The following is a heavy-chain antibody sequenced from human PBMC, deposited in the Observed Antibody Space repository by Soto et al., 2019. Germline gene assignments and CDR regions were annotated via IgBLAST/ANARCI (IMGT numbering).Heavy chain of an antibody. CDR3: ASESYGGEFDY. CDR2: INAGNGNT. CDR1: GYTFTSYD. V-gene: IGHV1-3*01. J-gene: IGHJ4*02. D-gene: IGHD4-17*01. Sequence: ASVKVSCKASGYTFTSYDINWVRQATGQRLEWMGWINAGNGNTKYSQKFQGRVTITRDTSASTAYMELSSLRPEDTAVYYCASESYGGEFDYWGQGTLVTVSS.